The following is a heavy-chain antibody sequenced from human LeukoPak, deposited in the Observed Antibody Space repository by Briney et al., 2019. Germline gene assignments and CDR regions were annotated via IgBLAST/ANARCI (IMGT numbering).Heavy chain of an antibody. CDR2: ISSGGGTI. CDR3: AKEFTGTFDY. J-gene: IGHJ4*02. V-gene: IGHV3-11*04. D-gene: IGHD2-8*02. CDR1: GFTFSDYY. Sequence: GGSLRLSCAASGFTFSDYYMTWIRQAPGKGLEWVSYISSGGGTIYYTDSVKGRFTISRDNSKNTLYLQMNSLRAEDTAVYYCAKEFTGTFDYWGQGTLVTVSS.